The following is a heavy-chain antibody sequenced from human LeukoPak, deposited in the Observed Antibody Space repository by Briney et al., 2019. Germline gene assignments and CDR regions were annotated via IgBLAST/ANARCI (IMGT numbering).Heavy chain of an antibody. J-gene: IGHJ4*02. CDR3: AKSGLNRFDY. CDR1: GFTFSSYG. CDR2: IRHGGSNR. D-gene: IGHD1-14*01. V-gene: IGHV3-30*02. Sequence: GGSLRLSCAASGFTFSSYGMHWVRLAPGKGLEWVAFIRHGGSNRYYADSVKGRFTISRDNSKNTLYLQMNSLRAEDTAVYYCAKSGLNRFDYWGQGTLVTVSS.